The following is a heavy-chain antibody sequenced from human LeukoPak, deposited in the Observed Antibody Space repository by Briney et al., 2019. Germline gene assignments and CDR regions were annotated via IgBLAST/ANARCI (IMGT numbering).Heavy chain of an antibody. V-gene: IGHV4-34*01. CDR1: GGSFSGYY. D-gene: IGHD6-6*01. CDR2: INHSGST. J-gene: IGHJ6*03. CDR3: ARGKYSSSWSRRMDYYYYMDV. Sequence: SETQSLTCAVYGGSFSGYYWSWIRQPPGKGLEWIGEINHSGSTNYNPSLKSRVTISVDTSKNQFSLKLSSVTAADTAVYYCARGKYSSSWSRRMDYYYYMDVWGKGTTVTVSS.